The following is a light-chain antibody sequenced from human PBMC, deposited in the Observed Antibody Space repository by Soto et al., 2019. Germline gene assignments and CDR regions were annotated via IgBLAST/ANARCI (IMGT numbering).Light chain of an antibody. Sequence: EIVLTQSPGTLSLSPGERATLSGRASQSVSSSYLAWYQQKPGQAPRLLIYGTSSRDTAIPDRFSGSGSATDFTLTISSLEPEDFAVYYCQQDGCTSSTLGQGNKVEI. CDR2: GTS. CDR3: QQDGCTSST. V-gene: IGKV3-20*01. CDR1: QSVSSSY. J-gene: IGKJ1*01.